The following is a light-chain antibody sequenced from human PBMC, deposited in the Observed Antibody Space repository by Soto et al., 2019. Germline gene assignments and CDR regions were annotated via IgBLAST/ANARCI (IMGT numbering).Light chain of an antibody. Sequence: DIRMTQSPSSLSASVGDTVTITCQASQYIRYHLNWYQKSPGKAPRLLIYDASDLEPGVLSRFSGSGSGTDFTFTISGLQTEDAATYYCQQDDDVPIFTFGPGTKV. J-gene: IGKJ3*01. CDR2: DAS. CDR1: QYIRYH. V-gene: IGKV1-33*01. CDR3: QQDDDVPIFT.